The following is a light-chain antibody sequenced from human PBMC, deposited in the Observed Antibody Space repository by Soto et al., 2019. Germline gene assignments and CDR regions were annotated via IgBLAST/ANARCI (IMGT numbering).Light chain of an antibody. V-gene: IGLV2-14*01. CDR2: DLS. CDR1: SSDVGGYNY. Sequence: QSALTQPASVSGSPGQSITISCTGTSSDVGGYNYVSWYQQHPGKAPKLMIYDLSNRPSGVSNRFSGSKSGNTASLTISGLQAEDEADYYCSSYTSSSTLAVFGGGTKLTVL. J-gene: IGLJ2*01. CDR3: SSYTSSSTLAV.